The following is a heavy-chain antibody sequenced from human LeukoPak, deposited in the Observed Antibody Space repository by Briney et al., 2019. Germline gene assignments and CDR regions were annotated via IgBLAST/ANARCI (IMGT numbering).Heavy chain of an antibody. CDR3: AITPGPYDSSRNYYPFDY. J-gene: IGHJ4*02. Sequence: SETLSLTCTVSGGSISSTNYYWGWIRQPPGKGLEWIVSSSYSGITYYNPVLKSRVTTSVDTSKNQFSLKLSSVTAADTAVYYCAITPGPYDSSRNYYPFDYWGQGTLVTVSS. CDR2: SSYSGIT. D-gene: IGHD3-22*01. V-gene: IGHV4-39*07. CDR1: GGSISSTNYY.